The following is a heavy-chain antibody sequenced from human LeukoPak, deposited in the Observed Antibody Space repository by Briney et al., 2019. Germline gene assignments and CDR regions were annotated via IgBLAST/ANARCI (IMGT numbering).Heavy chain of an antibody. J-gene: IGHJ6*03. V-gene: IGHV4-59*01. Sequence: SETLSLTCTVSGGSISSYYWSWIRQPPGKGLEWIGYIYYSGITNYNPSLKSRVTISVDTSKNQFSLKLSSVTAADTAVYYCARAPYGSATNNYYMDVWGKGTTVTVSS. CDR3: ARAPYGSATNNYYMDV. CDR1: GGSISSYY. CDR2: IYYSGIT. D-gene: IGHD3-10*01.